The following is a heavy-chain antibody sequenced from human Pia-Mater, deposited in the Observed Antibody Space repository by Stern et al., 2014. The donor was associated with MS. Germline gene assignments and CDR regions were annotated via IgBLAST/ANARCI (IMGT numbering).Heavy chain of an antibody. CDR2: ISWDGGST. CDR1: GFTFDDYT. CDR3: AKPITMIVVAESSYFDY. V-gene: IGHV3-43*01. Sequence: VQLVQSGGVVVQPGGSLRLSCAASGFTFDDYTMHWVRQAPGKGLEWVSLISWDGGSTYYADSVKGRFTIYRDNSKNSLYLQMNSLRTEDTALYYCAKPITMIVVAESSYFDYWGQGTLVTVSS. D-gene: IGHD3-22*01. J-gene: IGHJ4*02.